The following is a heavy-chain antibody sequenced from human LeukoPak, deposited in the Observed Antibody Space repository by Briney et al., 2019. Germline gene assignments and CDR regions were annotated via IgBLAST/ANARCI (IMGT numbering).Heavy chain of an antibody. CDR1: GFTFDDYG. CDR3: GRDPNYGWNN. V-gene: IGHV3-20*04. D-gene: IGHD1/OR15-1a*01. Sequence: PGGSLRLSCAASGFTFDDYGMSWVRQAPGKGLEWVSGINWNGGSTDYADSVKGRFTISRDNAKKSLYLQMNSLRAEDTALYYWGRDPNYGWNNWGQGPVVTFSS. CDR2: INWNGGST. J-gene: IGHJ4*02.